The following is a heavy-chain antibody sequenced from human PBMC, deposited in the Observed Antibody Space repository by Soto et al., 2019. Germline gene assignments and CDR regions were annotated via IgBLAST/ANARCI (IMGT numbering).Heavy chain of an antibody. J-gene: IGHJ4*02. CDR1: GFTFSGYA. CDR2: ISGSGGST. V-gene: IGHV3-23*01. CDR3: AKATYYDFWSGSGPFDY. Sequence: LRLSFAASGFTFSGYAMSWVRQAPGRGLEWVSAISGSGGSTFYADSVKGRFTISRDNSKDTMYLQMHSLRAEDTAVYYCAKATYYDFWSGSGPFDYWGLGALVTVSS. D-gene: IGHD3-3*01.